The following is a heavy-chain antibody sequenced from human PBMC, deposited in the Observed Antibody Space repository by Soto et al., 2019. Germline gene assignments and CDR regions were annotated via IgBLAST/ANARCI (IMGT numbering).Heavy chain of an antibody. CDR2: VYFGGST. V-gene: IGHV4-59*08. J-gene: IGHJ5*02. Sequence: SETLSLTCTLSGGSISSYYWSWIRQPPGKGLEWIGYVYFGGSTNYNPSLKSRVTISVDTSKNQFSLNLSSVTAADTAIYYCARHSSGSSFDPWGQGTLVTVSS. D-gene: IGHD3-10*01. CDR3: ARHSSGSSFDP. CDR1: GGSISSYY.